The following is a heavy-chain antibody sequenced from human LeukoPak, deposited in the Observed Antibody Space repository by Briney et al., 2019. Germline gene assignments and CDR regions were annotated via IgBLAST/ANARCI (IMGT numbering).Heavy chain of an antibody. D-gene: IGHD2-15*01. V-gene: IGHV3-15*01. CDR1: AFTFSNAW. J-gene: IGHJ4*02. CDR3: TTEERVSSGYCSGGSCYIDY. Sequence: GGSLRLSCAASAFTFSNAWMNWVRQAPGKGLEWVGRIKSKTDGGTTDYAAPVKGRFIISRDDSKNTLYLQMSSVKTEDTAVYYCTTEERVSSGYCSGGSCYIDYWGQGTLVTVSS. CDR2: IKSKTDGGTT.